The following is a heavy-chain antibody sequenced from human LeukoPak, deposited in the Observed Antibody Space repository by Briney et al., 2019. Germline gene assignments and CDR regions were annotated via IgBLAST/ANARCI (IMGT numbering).Heavy chain of an antibody. J-gene: IGHJ5*01. V-gene: IGHV3-48*01. CDR2: ISSSSSTI. CDR3: ARVAVSGPTGWFDS. CDR1: GFTFSSYS. D-gene: IGHD2-8*02. Sequence: GALRLSCAASGFTFSSYSMNWVRQAPGKGLEWVSYISSSSSTIYYADSVKGRFTISRDNVDNVVYLQMNSLGAEDTAVYYCARVAVSGPTGWFDSWGQGTLVIVSS.